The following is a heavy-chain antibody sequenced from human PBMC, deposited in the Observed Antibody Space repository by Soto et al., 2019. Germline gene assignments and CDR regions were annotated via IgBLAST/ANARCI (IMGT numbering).Heavy chain of an antibody. V-gene: IGHV4-34*01. Sequence: SETLSLTCAVYGGSFSGYYWSWIRQPPGKGLEWIGEINHSGSTKYNPSLRSRVTISVDKSKNQFSLNLSSVTAADTAVYHCARTGRYCSGGSCYYLIDFWGQGTLVTVSS. J-gene: IGHJ4*02. CDR2: INHSGST. D-gene: IGHD2-15*01. CDR3: ARTGRYCSGGSCYYLIDF. CDR1: GGSFSGYY.